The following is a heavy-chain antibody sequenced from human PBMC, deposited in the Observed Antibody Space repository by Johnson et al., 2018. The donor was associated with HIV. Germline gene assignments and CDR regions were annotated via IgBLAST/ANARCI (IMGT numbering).Heavy chain of an antibody. CDR3: ARDWNEYSSSDGAFDI. J-gene: IGHJ3*02. CDR1: GFTFSSYA. CDR2: ISYDGSNK. Sequence: QMLLVESGGGVVQPGRSLRLSCAASGFTFSSYAMHWVRQAPGKGLEWVAVISYDGSNKYYADSVKGRFTISRDNSKNTLYLQMNGLRAEDTAVYYCARDWNEYSSSDGAFDIWGQGTMVTVSS. V-gene: IGHV3-30-3*01. D-gene: IGHD6-6*01.